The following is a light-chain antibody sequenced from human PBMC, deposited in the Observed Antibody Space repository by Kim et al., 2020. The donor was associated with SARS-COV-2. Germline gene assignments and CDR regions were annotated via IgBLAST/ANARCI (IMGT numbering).Light chain of an antibody. Sequence: TITISCTGTSSDVGYYDHVSWYQQHPGKAPKLVIYDVSDRPSGVSNRFSGSKSGNTASLTISGLQAEDEADYYCSSCSTSATVKVFGSGTKVTVL. J-gene: IGLJ1*01. CDR2: DVS. CDR3: SSCSTSATVKV. CDR1: SSDVGYYDH. V-gene: IGLV2-14*03.